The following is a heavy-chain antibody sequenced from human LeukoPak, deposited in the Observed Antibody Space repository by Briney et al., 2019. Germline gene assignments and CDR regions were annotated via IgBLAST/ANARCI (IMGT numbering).Heavy chain of an antibody. CDR2: INPSGGST. V-gene: IGHV1-46*01. CDR1: GYTFTSYY. CDR3: ARLPCSILGGVRSTSCYRYYGMDV. D-gene: IGHD2-2*02. Sequence: ASVKVSCKASGYTFTSYYMHWVRQAPGQGLEWMGIINPSGGSTSYAQKFQGRVTMTRDTSTSTVYMELSSLRSEDTAVYYCARLPCSILGGVRSTSCYRYYGMDVWGQGTTVTVSS. J-gene: IGHJ6*02.